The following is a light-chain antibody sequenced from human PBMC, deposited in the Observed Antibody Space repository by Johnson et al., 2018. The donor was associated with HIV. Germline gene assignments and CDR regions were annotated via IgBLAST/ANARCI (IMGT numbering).Light chain of an antibody. V-gene: IGLV1-51*01. Sequence: QPVLTHPPSVSAAPGQKVTISCSGSSSNIENYYVSWYQHHPGTAPKLLIYDNNKRPSGIPDRFSGSKSGTSATLGITGLQTGDEADYYCGTWDSSLNTFVFGPGTKVTVL. CDR2: DNN. J-gene: IGLJ1*01. CDR3: GTWDSSLNTFV. CDR1: SSNIENYY.